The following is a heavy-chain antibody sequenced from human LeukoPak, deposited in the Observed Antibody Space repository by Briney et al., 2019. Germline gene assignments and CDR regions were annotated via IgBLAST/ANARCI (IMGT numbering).Heavy chain of an antibody. Sequence: PSQTLSLTCAVSGGSISSGGYSWSWIRQPPGKGLEWIGYIYHSGSTYYNPSLKSRVTISVDRSENQFSLKLSSVTAADTAVYYCARENAVVVPAALDAFDIWGQGTMVTVSS. D-gene: IGHD2-2*01. CDR3: ARENAVVVPAALDAFDI. CDR2: IYHSGST. J-gene: IGHJ3*02. V-gene: IGHV4-30-2*01. CDR1: GGSISSGGYS.